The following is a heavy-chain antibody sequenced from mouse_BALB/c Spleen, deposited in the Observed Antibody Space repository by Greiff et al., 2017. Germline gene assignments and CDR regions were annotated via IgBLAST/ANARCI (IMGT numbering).Heavy chain of an antibody. Sequence: QVQLLQSGAELARPGASVKMSCKDSGYTFTSYTLHWVKQWPGQGLEWIGYINPRSGYTNYNQKFKDKGTMTADKYSNAAYMQLSSQTSEDSAVYYCANENYNGYDGMDYWGQGTAVTVSA. CDR2: INPRSGYT. J-gene: IGHJ4*01. D-gene: IGHD2-12*01. V-gene: IGHV1-4*01. CDR1: GYTFTSYT. CDR3: ANENYNGYDGMDY.